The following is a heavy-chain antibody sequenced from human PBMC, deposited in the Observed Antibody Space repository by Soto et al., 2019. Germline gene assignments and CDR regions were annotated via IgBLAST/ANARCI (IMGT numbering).Heavy chain of an antibody. CDR2: IWYDGSNE. V-gene: IGHV3-33*01. CDR1: GFTFSDYG. CDR3: ARKSRGVDCSGGSCYSWYLDL. J-gene: IGHJ2*01. Sequence: QVQLVESGGGVVQPGKSLRLSCAASGFTFSDYGMHWVRQAPGKGLEWVAVIWYDGSNEYYADSVKGRFTISRDNSKNTLYLQMNSLRAEDTAVYYCARKSRGVDCSGGSCYSWYLDLWGRGTLVTVSS. D-gene: IGHD2-15*01.